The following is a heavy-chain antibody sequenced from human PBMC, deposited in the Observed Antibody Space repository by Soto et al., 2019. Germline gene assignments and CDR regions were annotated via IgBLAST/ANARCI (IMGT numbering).Heavy chain of an antibody. CDR1: GFTFSAVY. D-gene: IGHD3-10*01. Sequence: QVQLEESGGGLVKPGGSLRLSCAASGFTFSAVYMSWIRQAPNKGLEYISYISSSGTSANYADSVKGRFTISRDNAKNSLYLQMNSLRAEDTAVYYCARDRGVVTGQYFDYWGQGALVTVSS. J-gene: IGHJ4*02. V-gene: IGHV3-11*05. CDR2: ISSSGTSA. CDR3: ARDRGVVTGQYFDY.